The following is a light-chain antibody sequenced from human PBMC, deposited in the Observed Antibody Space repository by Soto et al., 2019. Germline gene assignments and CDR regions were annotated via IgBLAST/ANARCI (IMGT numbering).Light chain of an antibody. CDR1: QSLVFSDGDTY. CDR2: KVS. Sequence: DVVMTQSPLSLPVTLGQPASISCRSSQSLVFSDGDTYLNWFQQRPGQSPRRLIDKVSTRDSGVPDRFSGSGSATDFTLKISRVEAEDVGVYYCMQGTHWPWTFGQGTKVEIK. V-gene: IGKV2-30*01. CDR3: MQGTHWPWT. J-gene: IGKJ1*01.